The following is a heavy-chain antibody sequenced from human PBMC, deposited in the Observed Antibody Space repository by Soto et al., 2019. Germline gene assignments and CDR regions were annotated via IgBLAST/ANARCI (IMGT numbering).Heavy chain of an antibody. V-gene: IGHV3-33*01. Sequence: PGGSLRLSCAASGFTFSSYGMHWVRQAPGKGLEWVAVIWYDGSNKYYADSVKGRFTISRDNSKNTLYLQMNSLRAEDTAVYYCARDRPRHTYYDFWSGYSPFDPWGQGTLVTVSS. D-gene: IGHD3-3*01. J-gene: IGHJ5*02. CDR3: ARDRPRHTYYDFWSGYSPFDP. CDR1: GFTFSSYG. CDR2: IWYDGSNK.